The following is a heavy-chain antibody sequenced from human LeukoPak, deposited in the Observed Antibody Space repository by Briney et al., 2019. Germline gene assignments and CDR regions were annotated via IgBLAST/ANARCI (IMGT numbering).Heavy chain of an antibody. CDR3: ARDTLKDGYNYDYLDY. CDR1: GFTFSSYG. CDR2: ISYDGSNK. J-gene: IGHJ4*02. Sequence: GGSLRLSCAASGFTFSSYGMHWVRQAPGKGLEWVAVISYDGSNKYYADSVKGRFTISRDNSKNTLYLQMNSLRAEDTAVYYCARDTLKDGYNYDYLDYWGQGTLVTVSS. V-gene: IGHV3-30*03. D-gene: IGHD5-24*01.